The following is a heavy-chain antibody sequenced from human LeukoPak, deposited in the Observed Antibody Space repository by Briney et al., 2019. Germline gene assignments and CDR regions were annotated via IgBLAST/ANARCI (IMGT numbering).Heavy chain of an antibody. Sequence: SETLSLTCAVYGGSFSGYYWSWLRQPPGKGLEWIGEINHSGSTNYNPSLKSRVTISVDTSKNQFSLKLSSVTAADTAVYYCARRYYDFWSGYYYYYYYMDVWGKGTTVTVSS. CDR3: ARRYYDFWSGYYYYYYYMDV. D-gene: IGHD3-3*01. CDR2: INHSGST. V-gene: IGHV4-34*01. CDR1: GGSFSGYY. J-gene: IGHJ6*03.